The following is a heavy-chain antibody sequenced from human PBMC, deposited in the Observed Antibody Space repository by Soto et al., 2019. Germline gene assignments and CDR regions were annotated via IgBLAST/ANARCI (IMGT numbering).Heavy chain of an antibody. CDR2: INPSGGST. V-gene: IGHV1-46*01. J-gene: IGHJ3*02. Sequence: ASVKVSCKASGYTFTSYYMHWVRQAPGQGLEWMGIINPSGGSTSYAQKFQGRVTMTRDTSTSTVYRELSSLRSEDTAVYYCARVRGVTATWGAFDIWGQGTMVT. CDR1: GYTFTSYY. CDR3: ARVRGVTATWGAFDI. D-gene: IGHD2-21*02.